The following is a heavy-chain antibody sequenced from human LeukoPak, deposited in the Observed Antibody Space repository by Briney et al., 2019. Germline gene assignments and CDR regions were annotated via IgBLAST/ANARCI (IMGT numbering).Heavy chain of an antibody. J-gene: IGHJ4*02. V-gene: IGHV1-2*02. CDR1: GYTFTGYY. Sequence: PGASVKVSCKASGYTFTGYYMHWVRQAPGQGLEWMGWINPNSGGTNYAQKFQGRVTMTRDTSISTAYMELSRLRSDDTAVYYCAMEGYCSGGSCYAYFDYWGQGTLITVSS. CDR3: AMEGYCSGGSCYAYFDY. CDR2: INPNSGGT. D-gene: IGHD2-15*01.